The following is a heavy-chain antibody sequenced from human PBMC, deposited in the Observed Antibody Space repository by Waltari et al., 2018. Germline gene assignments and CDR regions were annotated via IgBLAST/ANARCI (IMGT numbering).Heavy chain of an antibody. CDR3: ARTTTVTTCAFDI. V-gene: IGHV4-4*07. CDR1: GGSISSYY. CDR2: IYTSGST. J-gene: IGHJ3*02. Sequence: QVQLQESGPGLVKPSQTLSLTCTVSGGSISSYYWSWIRQPAGKGLEWIGRIYTSGSTNYNPSLKSRVTMSVDTSKNQFSLKLSSLRSEDTAVYYCARTTTVTTCAFDIWGQGTMATVSS. D-gene: IGHD4-17*01.